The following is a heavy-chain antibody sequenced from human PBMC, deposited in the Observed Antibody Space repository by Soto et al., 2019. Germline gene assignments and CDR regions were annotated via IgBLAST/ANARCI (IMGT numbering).Heavy chain of an antibody. CDR2: IYTDGRRT. Sequence: EVRLVESGGGLVQPGGSLRLSCAASGFTFSSYWMHWVRQAPGKGLVWVSRIYTDGRRTNYADPVKGRFTISRDNTKNTLYLQIHRLGAEDTAEYYCARGLMPGYGVDGWGQGTRVTVSS. D-gene: IGHD2-2*01. J-gene: IGHJ6*02. V-gene: IGHV3-74*01. CDR3: ARGLMPGYGVDG. CDR1: GFTFSSYW.